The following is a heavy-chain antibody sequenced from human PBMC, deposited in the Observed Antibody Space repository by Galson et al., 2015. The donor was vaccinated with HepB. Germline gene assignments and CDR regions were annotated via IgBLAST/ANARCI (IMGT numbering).Heavy chain of an antibody. Sequence: ATLSLTCAVYGGSFSGYYWSWIRQPPGKGLEWIGEINHSGSTNYNPSLKSRVTISVDTSKNQFSLKLSSVTAADTAVYYCARGGVYSSGWYPPSRHFDYWGQGTLVTVSS. CDR1: GGSFSGYY. D-gene: IGHD6-19*01. V-gene: IGHV4-34*01. CDR3: ARGGVYSSGWYPPSRHFDY. CDR2: INHSGST. J-gene: IGHJ4*02.